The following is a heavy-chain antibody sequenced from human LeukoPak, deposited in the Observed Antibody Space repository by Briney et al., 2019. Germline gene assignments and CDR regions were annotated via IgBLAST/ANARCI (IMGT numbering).Heavy chain of an antibody. V-gene: IGHV3-11*04. J-gene: IGHJ4*02. CDR1: GFTFSDYY. CDR3: ARDREPLMVRGVTGYYFDY. Sequence: GGSLRLSCAASGFTFSDYYMSWIRQAPGKGLEWVSYISSSGSTIYYADSVKGRFTISRDNAKNSLYLQTNSLRAEDTAVYYCARDREPLMVRGVTGYYFDYWGQGTLVTVSS. D-gene: IGHD3-10*01. CDR2: ISSSGSTI.